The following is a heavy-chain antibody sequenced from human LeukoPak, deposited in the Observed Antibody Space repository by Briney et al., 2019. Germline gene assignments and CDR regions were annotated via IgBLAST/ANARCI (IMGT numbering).Heavy chain of an antibody. CDR1: GGSISSYY. CDR2: IYYSGST. V-gene: IGHV4-59*01. CDR3: ARDRYYDSSGWGNDAFDI. D-gene: IGHD3-22*01. J-gene: IGHJ3*02. Sequence: SETLSLTCTVSGGSISSYYWSWIRQPPGEGLEWIGYIYYSGSTNYNPSLKSRVTISVDTSKNQLSLKLSSVTAADTAVYCCARDRYYDSSGWGNDAFDIWGQGTMVTVSS.